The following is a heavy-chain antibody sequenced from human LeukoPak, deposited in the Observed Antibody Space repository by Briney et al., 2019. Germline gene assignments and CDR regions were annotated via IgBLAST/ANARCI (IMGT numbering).Heavy chain of an antibody. V-gene: IGHV3-30*04. J-gene: IGHJ4*02. CDR1: GFTFSSYA. Sequence: PGGSLILSCAASGFTFSSYAMHWVRQAPGKGLEWVAVISYDGSNKYYADSVKGRFTISRDNSKNTLYLQMNSLRAEDTALYYCAIGPGGVFHYWGQGTLVTVSS. CDR3: AIGPGGVFHY. D-gene: IGHD4-23*01. CDR2: ISYDGSNK.